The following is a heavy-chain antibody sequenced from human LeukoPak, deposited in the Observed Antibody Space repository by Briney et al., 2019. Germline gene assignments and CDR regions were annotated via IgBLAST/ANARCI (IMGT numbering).Heavy chain of an antibody. V-gene: IGHV1-18*01. J-gene: IGHJ6*03. Sequence: ASVKVSCKASGYTFNSYGISWVRQAPGQGLEWMGWISAYNGYTNYAQKLQGRVTITTDTSTSTAYMELRSLRSDDTAVYYCARRSGHDYYYYYMDVWGKGTTVTVSS. CDR3: ARRSGHDYYYYYMDV. CDR1: GYTFNSYG. CDR2: ISAYNGYT.